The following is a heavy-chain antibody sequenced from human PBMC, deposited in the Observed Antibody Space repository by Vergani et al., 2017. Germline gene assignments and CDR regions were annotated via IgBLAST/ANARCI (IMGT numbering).Heavy chain of an antibody. Sequence: QVQLQESGPGLVKPSETLSLTCAVSGYSISSGYYWGWIRQPPGKGLELIGSIYHSGSTYYNPSLKSRVTILVDTSKNQFSLKLSSVTAADTAVYYCARQQGGYGAAFDIWGQGTMVAVSS. D-gene: IGHD4-17*01. V-gene: IGHV4-38-2*01. CDR3: ARQQGGYGAAFDI. CDR1: GYSISSGYY. CDR2: IYHSGST. J-gene: IGHJ3*02.